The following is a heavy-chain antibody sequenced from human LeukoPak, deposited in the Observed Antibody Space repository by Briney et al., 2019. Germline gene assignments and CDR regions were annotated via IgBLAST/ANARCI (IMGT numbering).Heavy chain of an antibody. Sequence: ASVKVSCKASGYTLTDNILSWVRQAPGQGLEGLGWMDPNMSVTNFAQSFQGSLTITTDTSISTAYMELSRLTPDDTTVYYCARELGINAFDVWGQGTLVTVSS. D-gene: IGHD7-27*01. J-gene: IGHJ3*01. V-gene: IGHV1-2*02. CDR1: GYTLTDNI. CDR3: ARELGINAFDV. CDR2: MDPNMSVT.